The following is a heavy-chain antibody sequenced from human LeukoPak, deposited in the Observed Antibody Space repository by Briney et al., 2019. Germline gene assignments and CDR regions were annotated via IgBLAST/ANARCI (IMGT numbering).Heavy chain of an antibody. D-gene: IGHD3-9*01. J-gene: IGHJ4*02. CDR1: GFTFDDYA. CDR2: ISWNSGSI. V-gene: IGHV3-9*01. CDR3: AKDAYDILTGYLGY. Sequence: GGSLRPSCAASGFTFDDYAMHWVRQAPGKGLEWVSGISWNSGSIGYADSVKGRFTISRDNAKNSLYLQMNSLRAEDTALYYCAKDAYDILTGYLGYWGQGTLVTVSS.